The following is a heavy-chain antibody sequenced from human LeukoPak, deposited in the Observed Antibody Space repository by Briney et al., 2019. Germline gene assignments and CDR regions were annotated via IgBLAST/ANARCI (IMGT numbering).Heavy chain of an antibody. CDR3: ARRGCGSCPNDY. Sequence: GESLKISRKGSGYSFTSYWIGWVHQMPGKGLEWMGIIYPGDSDTRYSPPFQGQVTISADKSSSTAYLQWSSLQASDTAMYYCARRGCGSCPNDYWGQGTLVTVSS. D-gene: IGHD2-21*01. CDR1: GYSFTSYW. V-gene: IGHV5-51*07. J-gene: IGHJ4*02. CDR2: IYPGDSDT.